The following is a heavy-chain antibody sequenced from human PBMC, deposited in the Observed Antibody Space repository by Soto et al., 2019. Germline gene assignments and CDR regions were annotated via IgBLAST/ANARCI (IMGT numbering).Heavy chain of an antibody. V-gene: IGHV4-31*03. CDR2: IYYTGSA. D-gene: IGHD3-9*01. CDR3: ARNTYYDILSSLDV. Sequence: PSETLSLTCTVSGGSINSGNYYWSWVRQHPGTGLEWIGYIYYTGSAYYNPSLKSRVTISVDTSENQFSLRLSSVTAADTAVYYCARNTYYDILSSLDVWGQGTSVTVSS. CDR1: GGSINSGNYY. J-gene: IGHJ6*02.